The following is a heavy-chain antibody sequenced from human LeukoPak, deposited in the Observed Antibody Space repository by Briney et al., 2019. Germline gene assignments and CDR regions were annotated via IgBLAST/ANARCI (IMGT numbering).Heavy chain of an antibody. J-gene: IGHJ5*02. D-gene: IGHD2-2*01. CDR2: IRSNSDGGTI. CDR3: ARDRGAGYCSSLSCYWLDP. V-gene: IGHV3-15*07. Sequence: GGSLGLSCATSGFSFSNAWMNWVRQAPGKGLEWVGRIRSNSDGGTIDYAASVKDRFTLSRDDSKNTLYLQMNSLQTADTAVYYCARDRGAGYCSSLSCYWLDPWGQGTLATVSS. CDR1: GFSFSNAW.